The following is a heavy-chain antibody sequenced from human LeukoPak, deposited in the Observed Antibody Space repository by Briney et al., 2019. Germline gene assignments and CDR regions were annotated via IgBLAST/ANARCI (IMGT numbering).Heavy chain of an antibody. V-gene: IGHV5-51*01. J-gene: IGHJ6*03. Sequence: GESLKISCKGSGYSFTSYWIGWVRQMPGKGLEWMGIIYPGDSDTRYSPSFQGQVTISADKSISTAYLQWSSLKASDTAMYYCARQVGSLYYYYYMDVWGKGTTVIVSS. CDR1: GYSFTSYW. CDR2: IYPGDSDT. CDR3: ARQVGSLYYYYYMDV. D-gene: IGHD2-2*01.